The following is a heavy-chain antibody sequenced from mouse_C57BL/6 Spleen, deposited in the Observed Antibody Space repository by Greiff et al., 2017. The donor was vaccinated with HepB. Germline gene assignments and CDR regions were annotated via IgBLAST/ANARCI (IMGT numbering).Heavy chain of an antibody. D-gene: IGHD2-4*01. J-gene: IGHJ2*01. CDR1: GYTFTSYW. CDR3: ARKGGYYDYDVLDY. V-gene: IGHV1-55*01. Sequence: QVQLQQPGAELVKPGASVKMSCKASGYTFTSYWITWVKQRPGQGLEWIGDIYPGSGSTNYNEKFKSKATLTVDTSSSTAYMQLSSLTSEDSAVYYWARKGGYYDYDVLDYWGQGTTLTVSS. CDR2: IYPGSGST.